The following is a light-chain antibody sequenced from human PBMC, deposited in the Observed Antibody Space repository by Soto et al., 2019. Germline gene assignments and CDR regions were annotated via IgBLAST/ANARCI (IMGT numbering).Light chain of an antibody. CDR1: RSDVGGYNY. Sequence: QSALTQPRSVSGSPGQSVTISCTGTRSDVGGYNYVSWYQQHSGKAPKLMISDVNKRPSGVPDRFSGSKSGNTASLIISGLQAGDEADYYCCSYAGSSTWVFGGGTKLTVL. CDR3: CSYAGSSTWV. CDR2: DVN. V-gene: IGLV2-11*01. J-gene: IGLJ3*02.